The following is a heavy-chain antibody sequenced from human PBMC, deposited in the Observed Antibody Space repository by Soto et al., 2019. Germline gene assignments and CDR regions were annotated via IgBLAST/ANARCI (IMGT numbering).Heavy chain of an antibody. CDR1: GYSFTSLD. J-gene: IGHJ4*02. V-gene: IGHV1-8*01. D-gene: IGHD1-26*01. Sequence: ASGKVSCNASGYSFTSLDINWVRQTTGQGLEWMGWMQPSSGRTGYAQKFQGRVTMTRDTSINTAYMELSSLTSDDTAFYYCARGVTAGVDYWGQGTLVTVSS. CDR2: MQPSSGRT. CDR3: ARGVTAGVDY.